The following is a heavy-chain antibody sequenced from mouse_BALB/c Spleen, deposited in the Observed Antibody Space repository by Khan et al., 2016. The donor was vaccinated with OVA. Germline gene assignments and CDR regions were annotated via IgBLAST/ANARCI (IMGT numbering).Heavy chain of an antibody. CDR3: ARRGQRCDVDY. Sequence: QVQLKESGAELAKPGASVKMSCKASGYTFINYWILWIKQRPGQGLEWIGYINPSTGYTEYNQNFKDKATLTADKSSSTAYMQLSSLTSEDSTVYSGARRGQRCDVDYWGHGTTLTVSS. CDR2: INPSTGYT. D-gene: IGHD1-1*01. CDR1: GYTFINYW. V-gene: IGHV1-7*01. J-gene: IGHJ2*01.